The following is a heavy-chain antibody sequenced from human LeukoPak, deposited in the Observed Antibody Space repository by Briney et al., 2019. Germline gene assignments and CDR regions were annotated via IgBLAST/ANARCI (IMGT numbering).Heavy chain of an antibody. J-gene: IGHJ4*02. CDR3: AKDYDSSGYCYVMYYFDY. CDR1: GFTFSSYG. CDR2: IRYDGSNK. Sequence: GGSLRLSCAASGFTFSSYGMHWVRQAPGKGLEWVAFIRYDGSNKYYADSVKGRFTISRDNSKNTLYLQMNSLRAEDTAVYYCAKDYDSSGYCYVMYYFDYWGQGTLVTVSS. V-gene: IGHV3-30*02. D-gene: IGHD3-22*01.